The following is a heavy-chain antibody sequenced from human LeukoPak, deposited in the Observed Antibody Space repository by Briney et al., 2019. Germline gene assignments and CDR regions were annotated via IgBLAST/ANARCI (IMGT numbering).Heavy chain of an antibody. J-gene: IGHJ3*02. D-gene: IGHD6-13*01. CDR2: INHSGST. Sequence: SETLSLTCAVYGGSFSGYYWSWIRQPPGKGLEWIGEINHSGSTNYNPSLKSRVTISVDTSKNQFSLKLSSVTAADTAVYYCARDCGSSWYQNHDAFDIWGQGTMVTVSS. CDR1: GGSFSGYY. CDR3: ARDCGSSWYQNHDAFDI. V-gene: IGHV4-34*01.